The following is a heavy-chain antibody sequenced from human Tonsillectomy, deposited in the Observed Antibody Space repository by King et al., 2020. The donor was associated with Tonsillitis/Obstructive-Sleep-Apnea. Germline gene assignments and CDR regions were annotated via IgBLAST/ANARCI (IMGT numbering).Heavy chain of an antibody. Sequence: VQLVESGGGLVQPGGSLRLSCAASGFTFSSSSMNWVRQAPGNGLEWVSYISSSSSTIYFADSGKGRFTISRDNAKNSLCLQMNSLRDEDTAVYYCARSSIVSGAFDIWGQGTMVTVSS. J-gene: IGHJ3*02. D-gene: IGHD2-15*01. CDR1: GFTFSSSS. V-gene: IGHV3-48*02. CDR2: ISSSSSTI. CDR3: ARSSIVSGAFDI.